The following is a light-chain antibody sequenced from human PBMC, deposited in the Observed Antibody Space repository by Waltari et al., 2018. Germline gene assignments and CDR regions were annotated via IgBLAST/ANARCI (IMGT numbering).Light chain of an antibody. CDR2: DAS. Sequence: VLTQSPATLSLSPVERATLSCRASQSVSKYLAWYQQKPVQAPRLLIFDASNRATGIPARLSGSGSGTEFSLTISSLEPEDFAVYYCQQRGTYLGLTFGGGTKVDIK. CDR1: QSVSKY. V-gene: IGKV3-11*01. J-gene: IGKJ4*01. CDR3: QQRGTYLGLT.